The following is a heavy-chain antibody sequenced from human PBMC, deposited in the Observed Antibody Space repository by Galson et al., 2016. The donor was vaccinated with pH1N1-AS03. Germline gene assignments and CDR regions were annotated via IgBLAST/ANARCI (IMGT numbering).Heavy chain of an antibody. D-gene: IGHD1-14*01. CDR3: ATELLSHYGLDV. Sequence: SVKVSCKASGGTLSSYTINWVRQAPGQGLEWMGRINPMVGLADYAQKLQDRVTITADKSTSTVYMELGSLRSEDTAVYYCATELLSHYGLDVWGQGTTVTVSS. CDR2: INPMVGLA. CDR1: GGTLSSYT. V-gene: IGHV1-69*02. J-gene: IGHJ6*02.